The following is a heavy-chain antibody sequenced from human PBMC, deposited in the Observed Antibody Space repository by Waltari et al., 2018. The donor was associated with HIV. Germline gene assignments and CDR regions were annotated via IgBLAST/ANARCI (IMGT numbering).Heavy chain of an antibody. CDR2: IYYSGST. Sequence: QVQLQESGPGLVKPSQTLSLTCTVPGGPISSGRYSWSWLLQPPGQDRAWIGFIYYSGSTSYNPSLKSRVTISVDTSKNQFSLKLSSVTAADTAVYYCARVRSPGYTYGFYFYYYGMDVWGQGTTVTVSS. CDR1: GGPISSGRYS. J-gene: IGHJ6*02. D-gene: IGHD5-18*01. V-gene: IGHV4-31*03. CDR3: ARVRSPGYTYGFYFYYYGMDV.